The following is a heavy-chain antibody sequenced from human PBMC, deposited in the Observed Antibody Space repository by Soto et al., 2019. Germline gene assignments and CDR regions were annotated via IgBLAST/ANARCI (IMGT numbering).Heavy chain of an antibody. CDR1: GFSFDDYA. D-gene: IGHD3-16*01. V-gene: IGHV3-9*01. CDR3: DEDGYAWGSYYY. J-gene: IGHJ6*01. Sequence: EVQLVESGGGLVQPGRSLRLSCAASGFSFDDYAMHWVRQAPGKGLEWVSSISWNTNSIAYADSVKGRFTISRDNAKNTGCRHRKRLRPKDSALYYCDEDGYAWGSYYY. CDR2: ISWNTNSI.